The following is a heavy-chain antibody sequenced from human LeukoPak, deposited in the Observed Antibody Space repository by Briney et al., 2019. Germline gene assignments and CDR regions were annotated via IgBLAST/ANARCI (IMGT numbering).Heavy chain of an antibody. CDR1: GFTFSDYF. CDR3: VRGHEWSLDI. Sequence: GRSLRLSCAASGFTFSDYFMSWIRQAPEEGLEWLSYIGPSSDNINYADSVKGRFTVSRDNAKNSLYLQMNSLRAEDTAVYYCVRGHEWSLDIWGQGTMVTVSS. CDR2: IGPSSDNI. V-gene: IGHV3-11*06. D-gene: IGHD2-8*01. J-gene: IGHJ3*02.